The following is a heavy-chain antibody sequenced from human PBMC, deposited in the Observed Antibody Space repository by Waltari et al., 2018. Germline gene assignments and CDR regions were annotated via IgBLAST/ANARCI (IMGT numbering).Heavy chain of an antibody. V-gene: IGHV3-48*01. CDR1: GFTFSSYS. Sequence: EVQLVESGGGLVQPGGSLRLSCAAYGFTFSSYSLHWVRQAPGKGLEWVSYISSSSSTIYYADSVKGRFTISRDNAKNSLYLQMNSLRAEDTAVYYCIVLSGSYYFDYWGQGTLVTVSS. D-gene: IGHD1-26*01. CDR2: ISSSSSTI. CDR3: IVLSGSYYFDY. J-gene: IGHJ4*02.